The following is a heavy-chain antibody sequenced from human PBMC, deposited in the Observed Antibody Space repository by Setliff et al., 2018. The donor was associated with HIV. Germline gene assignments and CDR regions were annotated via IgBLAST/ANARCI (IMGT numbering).Heavy chain of an antibody. V-gene: IGHV1-69*13. CDR3: AITSRGYSLQRGGAFDI. CDR1: GGTFSSYA. D-gene: IGHD3-22*01. CDR2: IIPIFDAT. Sequence: SVKVSCKASGGTFSSYAINWVRQAPGQGLEWVGHIIPIFDATHYAQKLQGRVKITADDSSNTAYMELSSLRSDDTAVYYCAITSRGYSLQRGGAFDIWGQGTLVTVSS. J-gene: IGHJ3*02.